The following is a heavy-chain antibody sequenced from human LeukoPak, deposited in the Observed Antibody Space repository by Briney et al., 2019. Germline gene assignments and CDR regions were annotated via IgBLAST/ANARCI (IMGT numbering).Heavy chain of an antibody. CDR2: IYYSGST. CDR1: GVSITSYY. J-gene: IGHJ4*02. D-gene: IGHD3-10*01. Sequence: SETLSLTCTVSGVSITSYYWSWIRQPPGEGLEWIGYIYYSGSTNYNPSLKSRATISVDTSKNQFSLTLSSVTAADTAVYYCARATYGDYWGQGTLVTVSS. CDR3: ARATYGDY. V-gene: IGHV4-59*01.